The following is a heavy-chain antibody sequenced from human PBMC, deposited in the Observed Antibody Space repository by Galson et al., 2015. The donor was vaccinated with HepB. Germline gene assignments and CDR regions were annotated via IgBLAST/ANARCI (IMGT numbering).Heavy chain of an antibody. Sequence: QSGAEVKKPGEALRISCTGSGYSFTSYWITWVRQMPGKGLEWMGGINPSDSYTNYCPSFQGHVTISVDKSISTAYLQWSSLKASDTAMYYCARRGSWGNDAFDIWGQGTMVTVSS. CDR3: ARRGSWGNDAFDI. J-gene: IGHJ3*02. CDR1: GYSFTSYW. CDR2: INPSDSYT. D-gene: IGHD3-16*01. V-gene: IGHV5-10-1*01.